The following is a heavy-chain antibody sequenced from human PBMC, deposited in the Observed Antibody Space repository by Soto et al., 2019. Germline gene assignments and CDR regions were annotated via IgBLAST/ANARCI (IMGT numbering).Heavy chain of an antibody. CDR2: IYPGDSKT. J-gene: IGHJ3*01. V-gene: IGHV5-51*03. Sequence: QLVQSGAAVKEPGESLKIACKGSGFSFTTYWIAWVRQMPGKGLVWMGIIYPGDSKTTYSPSFQGQVTISADKSISTAYLQWSSLKASDTAMYYCAGDLDYGVNSDASDVWGQGTMVTVSS. CDR1: GFSFTTYW. D-gene: IGHD4-17*01. CDR3: AGDLDYGVNSDASDV.